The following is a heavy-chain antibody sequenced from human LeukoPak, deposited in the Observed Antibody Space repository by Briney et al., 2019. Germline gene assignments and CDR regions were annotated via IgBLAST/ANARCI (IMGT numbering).Heavy chain of an antibody. CDR2: INPNNGGT. J-gene: IGHJ4*02. Sequence: SVKVSCKASGYTFTGYYMHWVRQAPGQGLEWMGWINPNNGGTNYAQKFQGRVTMTRDTSISTAYMELSRLRSDDTAVYYCASGPPTTGPYYFDYWGQGTLVTVSS. D-gene: IGHD1-26*01. V-gene: IGHV1-2*02. CDR1: GYTFTGYY. CDR3: ASGPPTTGPYYFDY.